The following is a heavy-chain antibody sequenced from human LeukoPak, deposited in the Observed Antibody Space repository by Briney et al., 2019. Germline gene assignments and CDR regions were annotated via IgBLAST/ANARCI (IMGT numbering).Heavy chain of an antibody. J-gene: IGHJ5*02. CDR3: ARSDGGPYYDFWSGYYNNWFDP. D-gene: IGHD3-3*01. Sequence: PSETLSLTRAVYGGSFSGYYWSWIRQPPGKGLEWIGEINHSGSTNYNPSLKSRVTISVDTSKNQFSLKLSSVTAADTAVYYCARSDGGPYYDFWSGYYNNWFDPWGQGTLVTVSS. V-gene: IGHV4-34*01. CDR1: GGSFSGYY. CDR2: INHSGST.